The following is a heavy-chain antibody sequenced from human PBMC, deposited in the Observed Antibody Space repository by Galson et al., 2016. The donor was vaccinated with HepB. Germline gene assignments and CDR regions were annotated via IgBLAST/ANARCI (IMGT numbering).Heavy chain of an antibody. V-gene: IGHV1-18*01. CDR1: GYSFTSYA. CDR2: ISGYTDNT. CDR3: AREDLGYWYFDL. Sequence: SVKVSCKASGYSFTSYAFSWMRQAPGQGLEWMGWISGYTDNTNYAQKLQDRVTMTKDTSTSTAYMELRSLRSDDTAVYYCAREDLGYWYFDLWGRGTLVTVSS. D-gene: IGHD7-27*01. J-gene: IGHJ2*01.